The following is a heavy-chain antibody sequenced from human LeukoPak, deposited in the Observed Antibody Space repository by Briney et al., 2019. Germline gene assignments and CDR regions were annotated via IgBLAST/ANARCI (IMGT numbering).Heavy chain of an antibody. D-gene: IGHD2-21*02. V-gene: IGHV4-34*01. Sequence: SETLSLTCAVYGGSFSGYYWSWIRQPPGKGLEWIGEINHSGSTNYNPSLKSRVTISVDTSKNQFSLKLSSVTAADTAVYYCARDAYCGSDCYSDYWGRGTLVTVSS. CDR2: INHSGST. CDR1: GGSFSGYY. CDR3: ARDAYCGSDCYSDY. J-gene: IGHJ4*02.